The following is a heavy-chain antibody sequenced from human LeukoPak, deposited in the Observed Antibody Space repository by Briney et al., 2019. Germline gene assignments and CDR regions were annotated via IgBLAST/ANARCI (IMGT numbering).Heavy chain of an antibody. CDR3: ARGTTAASGSLGY. Sequence: SETLSLTCTVSGGSISSYFWTWIRQPPGRGLELIGYLNGRGTTIYRPSLKSRVTISLDRSNNQFSLNLTSVTAVDSAVYYCARGTTAASGSLGYWGQVILVTVSS. CDR2: LNGRGTT. J-gene: IGHJ4*02. CDR1: GGSISSYF. V-gene: IGHV4-4*09. D-gene: IGHD1-7*01.